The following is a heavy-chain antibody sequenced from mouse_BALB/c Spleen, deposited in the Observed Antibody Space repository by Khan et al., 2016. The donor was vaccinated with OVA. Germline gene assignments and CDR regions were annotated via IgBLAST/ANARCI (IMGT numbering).Heavy chain of an antibody. CDR3: ARDKIDY. J-gene: IGHJ2*01. V-gene: IGHV1-7*01. CDR1: GYTFTTYW. Sequence: QIQLVQSGAELVKPGASVKMSCKASGYTFTTYWMNWVKQRPGQGLEWIGYINPTSGYTTYNERFKDKATLSVDKSSSTAYMQLRSLTSEASAGYYCARDKIDYWGQGTTLTVSS. CDR2: INPTSGYT.